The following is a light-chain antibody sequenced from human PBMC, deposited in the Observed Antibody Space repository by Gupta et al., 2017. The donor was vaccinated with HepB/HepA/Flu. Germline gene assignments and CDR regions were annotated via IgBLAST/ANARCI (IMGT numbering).Light chain of an antibody. CDR2: WAS. Sequence: DIVMTQPPDSLAVSLGERATINCKSSQSVLYSSNNKNYLAWYQQKPGRPPKLLIYWASTRESGVPDRFSGSGSGTDFTLTISSLQAEDVAVYYCQQYYSSPLTFGGGTKVEIK. CDR1: QSVLYSSNNKNY. CDR3: QQYYSSPLT. J-gene: IGKJ4*01. V-gene: IGKV4-1*01.